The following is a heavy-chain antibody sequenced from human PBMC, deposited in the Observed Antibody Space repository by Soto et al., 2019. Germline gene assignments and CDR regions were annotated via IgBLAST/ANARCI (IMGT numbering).Heavy chain of an antibody. Sequence: QVQLQESGPGLVKPSQTLSLTCTVSGDFISRGGYYWNWIRQHPGKGLEWIGYIFYNGSAYYNPSLKRRVSISLDTSKKQFSLRLTSVTAADTAMYYCARAGHFPILTGFDYWGQGTLVTVSS. D-gene: IGHD3-9*01. J-gene: IGHJ4*02. V-gene: IGHV4-31*03. CDR3: ARAGHFPILTGFDY. CDR2: IFYNGSA. CDR1: GDFISRGGYY.